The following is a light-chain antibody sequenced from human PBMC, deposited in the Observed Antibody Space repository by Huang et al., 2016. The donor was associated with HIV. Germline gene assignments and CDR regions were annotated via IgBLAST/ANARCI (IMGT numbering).Light chain of an antibody. CDR1: QSVGIK. Sequence: DTVMTQTPATLSVSPGARATLSCRASQSVGIKLAWFQQKPGQAPRLRSHGASTRATGIPASVSGSGSGREFTLTISGLQSEGFAVYYCQQYNNWPYTFGQGSKLEIK. V-gene: IGKV3-15*01. CDR3: QQYNNWPYT. CDR2: GAS. J-gene: IGKJ2*01.